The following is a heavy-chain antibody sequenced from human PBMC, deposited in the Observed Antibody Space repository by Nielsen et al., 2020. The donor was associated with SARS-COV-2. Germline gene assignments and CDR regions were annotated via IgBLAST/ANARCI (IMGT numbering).Heavy chain of an antibody. D-gene: IGHD4-17*01. CDR3: AKPSDYARTKYYDGMDV. CDR2: ISSSSSTI. V-gene: IGHV3-48*01. J-gene: IGHJ6*02. Sequence: ETLSLTCTVSGGSISSYYWGWVRQAPGKGLEWVSYISSSSSTIYYADSVKGRFSISRDISKNTLFLHMNSLTADDTAVYYCAKPSDYARTKYYDGMDVWGQGTSVTVSS. CDR1: GGSISSYY.